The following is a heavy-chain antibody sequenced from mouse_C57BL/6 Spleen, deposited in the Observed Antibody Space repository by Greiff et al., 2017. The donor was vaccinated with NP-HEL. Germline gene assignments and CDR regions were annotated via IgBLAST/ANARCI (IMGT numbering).Heavy chain of an antibody. D-gene: IGHD2-1*01. V-gene: IGHV1-52*01. J-gene: IGHJ2*01. CDR3: ARSEGNSWYYFDY. CDR1: GYTFTSYW. CDR2: IDPSDSET. Sequence: QVQLQQPGAELVRPGSSVKLSCKASGYTFTSYWMHWVKQRPIQGLEWIGNIDPSDSETHYNQKFKDKATLTVDKSSSTAYMQLSSLTSEDSAVDYCARSEGNSWYYFDYWGKGTTLTVSS.